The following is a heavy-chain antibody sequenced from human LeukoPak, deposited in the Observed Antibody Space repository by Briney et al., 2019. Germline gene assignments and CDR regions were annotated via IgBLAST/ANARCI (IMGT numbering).Heavy chain of an antibody. Sequence: GGSLRLSCAASGFTFSNYWMHWVRQAPGKGLVWVSRINTDGRSISYADSVKGRFTISRDNAKNTTYLQMNSLRAEDTAVYYCVGPSGGAEAFDFWGQGTMVTVSS. D-gene: IGHD1-26*01. J-gene: IGHJ3*01. CDR2: INTDGRSI. CDR3: VGPSGGAEAFDF. CDR1: GFTFSNYW. V-gene: IGHV3-74*01.